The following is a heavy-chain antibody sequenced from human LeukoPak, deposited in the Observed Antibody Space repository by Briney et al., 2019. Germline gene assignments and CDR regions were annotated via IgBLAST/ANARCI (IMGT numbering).Heavy chain of an antibody. D-gene: IGHD2-21*02. CDR1: GFTFSDYY. Sequence: GGSLRLSCAASGFTFSDYYMSWIRQAPGKGLEWVSYISSSSSYTNYADSVKGRFTISRDNAKNSLYLQMNSLRAEDPAVYYCARDVRRVVAYCGGDCPNWFDPWGQGTLVTVSS. CDR2: ISSSSSYT. J-gene: IGHJ5*02. V-gene: IGHV3-11*06. CDR3: ARDVRRVVAYCGGDCPNWFDP.